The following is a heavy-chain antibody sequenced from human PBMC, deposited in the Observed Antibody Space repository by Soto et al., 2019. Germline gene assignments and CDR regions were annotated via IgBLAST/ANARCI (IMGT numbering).Heavy chain of an antibody. CDR3: ARSFDY. J-gene: IGHJ4*02. Sequence: QVQLQESGPGLVKPSGTLSLICDVSGGSIHSSYWWSWVRQPSGRRLEWIGEIFHLGGATYNPSFESRVTISVDKAKNQFYLKLTSVTAADSAIYFCARSFDYWGPGILVTVSS. CDR2: IFHLGGA. V-gene: IGHV4-4*02. CDR1: GGSIHSSYW.